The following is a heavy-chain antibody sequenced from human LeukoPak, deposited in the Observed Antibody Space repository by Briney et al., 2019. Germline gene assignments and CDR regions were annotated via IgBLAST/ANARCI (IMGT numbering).Heavy chain of an antibody. D-gene: IGHD3-22*01. V-gene: IGHV3-11*04. CDR3: ARESSPSYYYDSSGYSGLDY. CDR1: GFTFCDYY. Sequence: GGSLRLSXAASGFTFCDYYMSWIRQAPGKGLEWVSYISSSGSTIYYADSVKGRFTISRDNAKNSLYLQMNSLRAEDTAVYYCARESSPSYYYDSSGYSGLDYWGQGTLVTVSS. CDR2: ISSSGSTI. J-gene: IGHJ4*02.